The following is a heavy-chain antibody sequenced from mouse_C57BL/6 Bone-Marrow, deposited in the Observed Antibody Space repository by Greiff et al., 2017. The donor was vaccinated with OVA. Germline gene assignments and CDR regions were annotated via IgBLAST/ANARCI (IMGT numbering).Heavy chain of an antibody. D-gene: IGHD1-1*01. V-gene: IGHV1-85*01. CDR3: ARERDLDYGSSPFAY. CDR2: IYPRDGST. CDR1: GYTFTSYD. Sequence: VKLVESGPELVKPGASVKLSCKASGYTFTSYDINWVKQRPGQGLEWIGWIYPRDGSTKYNEKFKGKATLTVDTSSSTAYMELHSLTSEDSAVYFCARERDLDYGSSPFAYWGQGTLVTVSA. J-gene: IGHJ3*01.